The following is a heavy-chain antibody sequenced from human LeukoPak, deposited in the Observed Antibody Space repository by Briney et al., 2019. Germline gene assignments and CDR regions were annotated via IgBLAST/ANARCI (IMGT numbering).Heavy chain of an antibody. J-gene: IGHJ5*02. D-gene: IGHD6-13*01. CDR3: ARGQQLIRGWFDP. CDR1: GGSISSYY. CDR2: IYYSGST. Sequence: SETLALTCTVSGGSISSYYWSWIRQPPGKGLEWIGYIYYSGSTYYNPSLKSRVTISVDTSKNQFSLKLSSVTAADTAVYYCARGQQLIRGWFDPWGQGTLVTVSS. V-gene: IGHV4-59*08.